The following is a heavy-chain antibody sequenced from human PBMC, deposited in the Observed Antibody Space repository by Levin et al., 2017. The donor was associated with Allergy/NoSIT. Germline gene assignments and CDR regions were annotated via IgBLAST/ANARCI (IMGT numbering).Heavy chain of an antibody. J-gene: IGHJ5*02. Sequence: PGGSLRLSCAASGFTFSNYAMNWVRQAPGKGLECVSYISSSGRTIYYADSVKGRFTISRDNAKNSLYLQMNSLRAEDTAIYYCARDSPGNYGYNWFDPWGQGTLVTVSS. D-gene: IGHD4-11*01. CDR1: GFTFSNYA. V-gene: IGHV3-48*03. CDR2: ISSSGRTI. CDR3: ARDSPGNYGYNWFDP.